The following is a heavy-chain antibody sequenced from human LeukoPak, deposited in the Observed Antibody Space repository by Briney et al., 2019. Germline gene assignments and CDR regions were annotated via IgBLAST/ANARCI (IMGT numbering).Heavy chain of an antibody. Sequence: GASVTVSCKASGYTFDIYGIAWVRQAPGQGLEWMGWIATYNGKTDYAQNLQGRVTMTTDLSTGTAYMELRSLRSDDTAVYYCARVYNSYYYYMDVWGKGTPVTVSS. CDR3: ARVYNSYYYYMDV. CDR1: GYTFDIYG. V-gene: IGHV1-18*01. J-gene: IGHJ6*03. D-gene: IGHD1-14*01. CDR2: IATYNGKT.